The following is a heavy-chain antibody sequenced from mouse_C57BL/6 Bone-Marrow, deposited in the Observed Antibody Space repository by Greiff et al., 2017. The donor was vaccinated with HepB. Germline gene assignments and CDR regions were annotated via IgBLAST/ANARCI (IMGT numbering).Heavy chain of an antibody. Sequence: QVHVKQSGAELVKPGASVKISCKASGYAFSSYWMNWVKQRPGKGLEWIGQIYPGDGDTNYNGKFKGKATLTADKSSSTAYMQLSSLTSEDSAVYFCARSRQLRLPFDYWGQGTTLTVSS. J-gene: IGHJ2*01. D-gene: IGHD3-2*02. CDR3: ARSRQLRLPFDY. CDR2: IYPGDGDT. CDR1: GYAFSSYW. V-gene: IGHV1-80*01.